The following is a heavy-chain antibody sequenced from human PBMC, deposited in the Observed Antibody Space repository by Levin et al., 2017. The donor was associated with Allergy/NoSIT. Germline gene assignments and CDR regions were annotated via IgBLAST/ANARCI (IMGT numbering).Heavy chain of an antibody. CDR1: GFTFSSYA. Sequence: GGSLRLSCAASGFTFSSYAMSWVRQAPGKGLEWVSGISGPGGSTYYADSVKGRFTISRDNSRNTLYLQLNSLRAEDTAVYYCAKDFVFNYYFGSGSYHDYWGQGTLVTVSS. V-gene: IGHV3-23*01. D-gene: IGHD3-10*01. J-gene: IGHJ4*02. CDR2: ISGPGGST. CDR3: AKDFVFNYYFGSGSYHDY.